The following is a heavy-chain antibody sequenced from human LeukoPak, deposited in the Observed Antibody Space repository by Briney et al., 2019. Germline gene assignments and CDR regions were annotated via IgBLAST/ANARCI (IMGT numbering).Heavy chain of an antibody. D-gene: IGHD6-19*01. CDR2: ISGSGGST. Sequence: PGGSLRLSCAASGFTFSSYAMSWVRQAPGKGLEWVSAISGSGGSTYYADSVKGRFTISRDNAKNSLYLQMNSLRAEDTAVYNCAREEISGSGRYFDLWGRGTLVTVSS. V-gene: IGHV3-23*01. CDR3: AREEISGSGRYFDL. J-gene: IGHJ2*01. CDR1: GFTFSSYA.